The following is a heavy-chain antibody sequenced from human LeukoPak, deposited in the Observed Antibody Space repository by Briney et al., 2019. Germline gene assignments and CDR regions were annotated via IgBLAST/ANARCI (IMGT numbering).Heavy chain of an antibody. CDR2: IKQDGSEK. Sequence: GGSLRLSCAASGFTFSSYWMSWVRQAPGKGLEGVANIKQDGSEKYYVDSVKGRFTISRDNAKNSLYLQMNSLRAEDTAVYYCARAGITMVGGVISYYWGQGTLVTVSS. J-gene: IGHJ4*02. CDR3: ARAGITMVGGVISYY. V-gene: IGHV3-7*01. CDR1: GFTFSSYW. D-gene: IGHD3-10*01.